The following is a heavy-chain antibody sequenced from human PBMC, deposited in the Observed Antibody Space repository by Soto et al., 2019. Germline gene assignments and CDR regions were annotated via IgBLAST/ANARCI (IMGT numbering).Heavy chain of an antibody. V-gene: IGHV4-4*07. J-gene: IGHJ5*02. Sequence: QVQLQESGPGLVKPSETLSLTCTVSGASFTCCSWSWIRQPAGKGLVCIGCFYSTESSIHNPDLTSRVTISVDTSKNELSLKVAAVTAADTAVYYFARDGDTAGDLWGQGTLVTVSS. D-gene: IGHD3-3*01. CDR3: ARDGDTAGDL. CDR1: GASFTCCS. CDR2: FYSTESS.